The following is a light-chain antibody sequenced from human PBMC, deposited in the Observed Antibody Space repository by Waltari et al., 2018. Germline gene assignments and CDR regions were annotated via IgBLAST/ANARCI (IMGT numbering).Light chain of an antibody. Sequence: EIVLTQSPATLSLSPGERATLSCRASQSVSRNLAWYQQKPGQPPRLLIHDASNRATGIPARFSGGGSGTDFTLTISSLEPEDFAVYYCQQHTNRHHSFGGGTKVEIK. CDR3: QQHTNRHHS. CDR2: DAS. J-gene: IGKJ4*01. CDR1: QSVSRN. V-gene: IGKV3-11*01.